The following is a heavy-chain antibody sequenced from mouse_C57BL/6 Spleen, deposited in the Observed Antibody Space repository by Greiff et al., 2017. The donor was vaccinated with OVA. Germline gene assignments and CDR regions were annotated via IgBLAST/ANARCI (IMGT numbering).Heavy chain of an antibody. CDR3: ARERGEYYFDY. CDR1: GFTFSSYG. Sequence: EVQVVESGGDLVKPGGSLKLSCAASGFTFSSYGMSWVRQTPDKRLEWVATISSGGSYTYYPDSVKGRFTISRDNAKNTLYLQMSSLKSEDTAMYYCARERGEYYFDYWGQGTTLTVSS. CDR2: ISSGGSYT. V-gene: IGHV5-6*01. J-gene: IGHJ2*01.